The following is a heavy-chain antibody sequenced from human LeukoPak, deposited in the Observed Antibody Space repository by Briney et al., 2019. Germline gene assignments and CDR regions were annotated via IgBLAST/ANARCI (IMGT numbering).Heavy chain of an antibody. Sequence: PGRSLRLSCAASGFTFSSYGMHWVRQAPGKGLEWVAVISYDGSNEYYADSVKGRFTISRDNSKNTLYLQMNSLRAEDTAVYYCAKDFVAGITMIVVVIPYYGMDVWGQGTTVTVSS. CDR1: GFTFSSYG. D-gene: IGHD3-22*01. CDR3: AKDFVAGITMIVVVIPYYGMDV. CDR2: ISYDGSNE. J-gene: IGHJ6*02. V-gene: IGHV3-30*18.